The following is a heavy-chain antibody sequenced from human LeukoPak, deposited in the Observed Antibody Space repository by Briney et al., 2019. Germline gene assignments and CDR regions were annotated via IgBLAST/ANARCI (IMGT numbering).Heavy chain of an antibody. J-gene: IGHJ4*02. CDR1: DDSIRNFF. Sequence: SETLSLTCSVSDDSIRNFFWSWIRQPAGKGLEWIGRIYTSGSTDYNPSLRSPVTMSVDTSRNQFSLKLTSVTAADTAVYYCARESKSYDGSGFYHDYWGQGTLVAVSS. V-gene: IGHV4-4*07. CDR3: ARESKSYDGSGFYHDY. D-gene: IGHD3-22*01. CDR2: IYTSGST.